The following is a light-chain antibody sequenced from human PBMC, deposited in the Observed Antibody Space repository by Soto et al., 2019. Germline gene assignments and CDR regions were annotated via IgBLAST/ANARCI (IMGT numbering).Light chain of an antibody. Sequence: EIVLTQSPATLSSSAGDSVTLSCRASQYINTRLAWYQHRPGQSPRLLIYQASIRATGIPDRFSASGSGTDLTLTISNLQPEDFAPYYCHQRKSWPRTFGQGTQVEI. V-gene: IGKV3-11*01. CDR3: HQRKSWPRT. J-gene: IGKJ1*01. CDR2: QAS. CDR1: QYINTR.